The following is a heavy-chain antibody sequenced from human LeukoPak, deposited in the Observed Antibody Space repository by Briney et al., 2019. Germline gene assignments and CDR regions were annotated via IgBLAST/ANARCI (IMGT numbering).Heavy chain of an antibody. CDR2: IQYSGST. Sequence: PSETLSLICTVSGDSVSGSSFYWSWIRRPPGKGLQYIGYIQYSGSTNYNPSLKSRVTISVDTSKNQFSLKLSSVTAADTAVYYCARYYDSSGYWSTQHFDYWGQGTLVTVSS. J-gene: IGHJ4*02. CDR1: GDSVSGSSFY. V-gene: IGHV4-61*01. D-gene: IGHD3-22*01. CDR3: ARYYDSSGYWSTQHFDY.